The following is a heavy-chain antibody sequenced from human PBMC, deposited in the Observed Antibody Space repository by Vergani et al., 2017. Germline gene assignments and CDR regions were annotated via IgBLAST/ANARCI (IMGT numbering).Heavy chain of an antibody. CDR2: ISARYPST. J-gene: IGHJ6*03. V-gene: IGHV3-23*01. CDR3: ARRFCSSSSCYTGYYYYFYMDV. Sequence: EVQLLQSGGGVIQPGGSVRLSCAASGFTFSACPMTWVRQAPGKGLEWVSAISARYPSTYYADSVKGRFTISRDNSKNMLYLQMNSLRAEDTAVYYCARRFCSSSSCYTGYYYYFYMDVWGKGTPVTVSS. CDR1: GFTFSACP. D-gene: IGHD2-2*02.